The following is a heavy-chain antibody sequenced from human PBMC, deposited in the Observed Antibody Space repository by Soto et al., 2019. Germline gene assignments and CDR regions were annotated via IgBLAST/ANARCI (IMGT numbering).Heavy chain of an antibody. CDR1: GGSFSGYY. J-gene: IGHJ5*02. CDR3: ARHDLYDSSGYYPNWFDP. V-gene: IGHV4-34*01. CDR2: INHSGST. D-gene: IGHD3-22*01. Sequence: SETLSLTCAVYGGSFSGYYWSWIRQPPGKGLEWIGEINHSGSTNYNPSLKSRVTISVDTSKNQFSLKLSSVTAADTAVYYCARHDLYDSSGYYPNWFDPWGQGTLVTVSS.